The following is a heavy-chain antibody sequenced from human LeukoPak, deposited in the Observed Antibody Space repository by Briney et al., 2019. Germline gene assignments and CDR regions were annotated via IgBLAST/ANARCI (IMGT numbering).Heavy chain of an antibody. CDR2: IYYSGST. Sequence: SQTLSLTCTVSRGPISSGGYYWGWIRQPPGKGLEWIGSIYYSGSTYFNPSLKSRVTISVDTSKNQFSLKLSSVTAADTAVYYCAIPEPHPLYWGQGTLVTVSS. CDR3: AIPEPHPLY. V-gene: IGHV4-39*01. J-gene: IGHJ4*02. D-gene: IGHD1-14*01. CDR1: RGPISSGGYY.